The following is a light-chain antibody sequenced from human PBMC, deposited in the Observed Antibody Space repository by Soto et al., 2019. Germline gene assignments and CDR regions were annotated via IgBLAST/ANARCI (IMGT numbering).Light chain of an antibody. Sequence: DIQMTQSPSTLSASVGDRVTITCRASQSISSWLAWYQQKPGKAPKLLIYDASSLESGVPSRFSGSGSGTEFTLTISSLQPDDFATYYCQQDNSYSETFGQGTKVDIK. CDR1: QSISSW. CDR3: QQDNSYSET. CDR2: DAS. V-gene: IGKV1-5*01. J-gene: IGKJ1*01.